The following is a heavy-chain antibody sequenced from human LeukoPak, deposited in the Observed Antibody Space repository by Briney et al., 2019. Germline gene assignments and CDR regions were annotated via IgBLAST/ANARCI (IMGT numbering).Heavy chain of an antibody. CDR2: ISSSSSTI. J-gene: IGHJ4*02. Sequence: PGGSLRLSCAASGFTFSSYSMNWVRQAPGKGLEWVPYISSSSSTIYYADSVKGRFTISRDNAKNSLYLQMNSLRAEDTAVYYCARVGGSMVRGPYFDYWGQGTLVTVSS. D-gene: IGHD3-10*01. CDR1: GFTFSSYS. V-gene: IGHV3-48*01. CDR3: ARVGGSMVRGPYFDY.